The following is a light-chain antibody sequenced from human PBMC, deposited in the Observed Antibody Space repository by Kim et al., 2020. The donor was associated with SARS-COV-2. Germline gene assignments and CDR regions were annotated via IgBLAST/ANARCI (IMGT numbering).Light chain of an antibody. CDR3: QTWGTGIRV. J-gene: IGLJ3*02. Sequence: QPVLTQSPSASASLGASVKLTCTLSSGHSSYAIAWHQQQPEKGPRYLMKLNSDGSYSKGDGIPDRFSGSSSGAERYLTISSLQSEDEADYYCQTWGTGIRVFGGGTQLTVL. CDR1: SGHSSYA. CDR2: LNSDGSY. V-gene: IGLV4-69*01.